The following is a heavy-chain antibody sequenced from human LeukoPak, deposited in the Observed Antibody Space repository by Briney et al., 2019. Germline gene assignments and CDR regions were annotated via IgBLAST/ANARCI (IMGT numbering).Heavy chain of an antibody. CDR1: GGSISSGSYY. CDR2: IYTSGST. D-gene: IGHD5-18*01. V-gene: IGHV4-61*02. Sequence: SETLSLTCTVSGGSISSGSYYWSWIRQPAGKGLEWIGRIYTSGSTNYNPSLKSRVTISVDTSKNQFSLKLSSVTAADTAVYYCARVSGYSYGFWFDYWGQGTLVTVSS. J-gene: IGHJ4*02. CDR3: ARVSGYSYGFWFDY.